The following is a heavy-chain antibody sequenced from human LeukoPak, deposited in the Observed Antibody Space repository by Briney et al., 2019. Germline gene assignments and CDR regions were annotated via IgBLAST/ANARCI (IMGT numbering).Heavy chain of an antibody. CDR1: GYTFTNYG. CDR2: ISAYNGNT. CDR3: ARRTLYYYYYCMDV. Sequence: ASVKVSCKASGYTFTNYGISWVRQAPGQGLEWLGWISAYNGNTNYAQKLQGRVTMTTDTSTSTAYMELRSLRSDDTAVYYCARRTLYYYYYCMDVWGKGTTVTVSS. J-gene: IGHJ6*03. V-gene: IGHV1-18*01.